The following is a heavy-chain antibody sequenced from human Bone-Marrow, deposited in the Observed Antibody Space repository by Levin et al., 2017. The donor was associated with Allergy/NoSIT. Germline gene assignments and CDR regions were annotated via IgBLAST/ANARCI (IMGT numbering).Heavy chain of an antibody. CDR3: AKSLGSGWFDKDYFDS. J-gene: IGHJ4*02. D-gene: IGHD6-19*01. Sequence: GGSLRLSCAASGFTFNNYAMNWVRQAPGKGLQWVSVINGPGYDTYYADSVKGRFTISRDNSKSTLYLQMNSLRAEDTAVYYCAKSLGSGWFDKDYFDSWGQGTLVTVSS. CDR2: INGPGYDT. V-gene: IGHV3-23*01. CDR1: GFTFNNYA.